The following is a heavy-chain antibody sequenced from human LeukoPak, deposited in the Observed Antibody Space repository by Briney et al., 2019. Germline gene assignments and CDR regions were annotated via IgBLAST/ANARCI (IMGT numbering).Heavy chain of an antibody. Sequence: ASVRVSCKASRYTFTGYYMHWVRQAPGQGLEWMGWIDPNSGGTNYAQKFQGMVTMTRDTSSSTAYMELSSLRSDDTAVYYCARGPRWDPHFDYWGQGTLVTVSS. V-gene: IGHV1-2*02. J-gene: IGHJ4*02. D-gene: IGHD1-26*01. CDR3: ARGPRWDPHFDY. CDR2: IDPNSGGT. CDR1: RYTFTGYY.